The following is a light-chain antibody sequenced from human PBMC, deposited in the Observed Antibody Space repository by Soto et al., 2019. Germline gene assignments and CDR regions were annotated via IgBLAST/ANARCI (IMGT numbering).Light chain of an antibody. Sequence: DIQMTQSPSTLSASVGDRVTITCRASQSISSWLAWYQQKPGKAPKVLIYDVSTLESGVPSRFSGGGSGTEFTLTITSLQPDDFATYYCQEYTTYSRTFGQGTKVDIK. CDR1: QSISSW. J-gene: IGKJ1*01. CDR3: QEYTTYSRT. V-gene: IGKV1-5*01. CDR2: DVS.